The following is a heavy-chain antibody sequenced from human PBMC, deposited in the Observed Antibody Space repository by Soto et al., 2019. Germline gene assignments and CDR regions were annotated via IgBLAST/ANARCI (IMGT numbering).Heavy chain of an antibody. CDR3: AKQWVPSITDRPPRFEY. V-gene: IGHV3-23*01. J-gene: IGHJ4*02. D-gene: IGHD6-6*01. Sequence: GTLSLSCAPADLRFSTYAINWVRQAPGMGLQWVATISDSGDLTYYGDSVKGRFTISRDNSRNTLYLQMSHLRAEDTAQYYCAKQWVPSITDRPPRFEYWGRGTLVTVSS. CDR2: ISDSGDLT. CDR1: DLRFSTYA.